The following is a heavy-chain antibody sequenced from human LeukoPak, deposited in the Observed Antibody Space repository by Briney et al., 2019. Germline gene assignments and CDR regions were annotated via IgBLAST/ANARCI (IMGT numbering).Heavy chain of an antibody. CDR1: GFTFSSYG. V-gene: IGHV3-33*01. Sequence: GGSLRLSCAASGFTFSSYGMHWVRQAPGKGLEWVAVIWYDGSNKYYADSVKGRFTISRDNSKNTLYLQMNSLRAEDTAVYYCARDRNRYNWNDTDDYYFDYWGQGTLGTVSS. J-gene: IGHJ4*02. CDR2: IWYDGSNK. D-gene: IGHD1-20*01. CDR3: ARDRNRYNWNDTDDYYFDY.